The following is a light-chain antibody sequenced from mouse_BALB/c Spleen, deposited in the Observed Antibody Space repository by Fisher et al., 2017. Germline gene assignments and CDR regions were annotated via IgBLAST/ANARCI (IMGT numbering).Light chain of an antibody. V-gene: IGKV4-53*01. CDR3: QQWSSNPPT. CDR2: DTS. J-gene: IGKJ1*01. Sequence: DIVITQTTALMAASPGEKVTITCSVSSSISSSNLHWYQQKSGTSPKRWIYDTSKLASGVPARFSGSGSGTSYSLTISSMEAEDAATYYCQQWSSNPPTFGGGTKLEIK. CDR1: SSISSSN.